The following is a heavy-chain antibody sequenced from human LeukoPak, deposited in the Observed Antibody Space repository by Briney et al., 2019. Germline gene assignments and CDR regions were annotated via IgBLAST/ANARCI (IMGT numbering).Heavy chain of an antibody. V-gene: IGHV3-23*01. CDR1: GFTFSSYA. CDR3: AKENYYGSGSYYGGTTFDP. J-gene: IGHJ5*02. D-gene: IGHD3-10*01. Sequence: GGSLRLSCAASGFTFSSYAMSWVRQAPGKGLEWVSAISGSGGSTYYADSAKGRFTISRDNSKNTLYLQMNSLRAEDTAVYYCAKENYYGSGSYYGGTTFDPWGQGTLVTVSS. CDR2: ISGSGGST.